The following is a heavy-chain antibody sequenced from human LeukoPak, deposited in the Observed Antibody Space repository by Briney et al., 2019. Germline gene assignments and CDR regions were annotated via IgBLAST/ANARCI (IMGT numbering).Heavy chain of an antibody. V-gene: IGHV3-53*01. D-gene: IGHD2-2*01. Sequence: PGGSLRLSCVASGFIVSDNYMSWLRQAPGKEPQWVSIIYPDGRAFYADSVKGRFTISRDNSRNTLYLQMSSLRADDTALYYCARGRMPNGADNWGQGTLVTVSS. J-gene: IGHJ4*02. CDR3: ARGRMPNGADN. CDR1: GFIVSDNY. CDR2: IYPDGRA.